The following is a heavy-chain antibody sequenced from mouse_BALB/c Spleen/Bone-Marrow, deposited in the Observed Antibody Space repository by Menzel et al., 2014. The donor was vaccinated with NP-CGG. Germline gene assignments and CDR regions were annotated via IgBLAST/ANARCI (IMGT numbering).Heavy chain of an antibody. Sequence: QVQLQQSGTVLVRPGASVKLSCKASGYTFTSYWINWVKQRPGQGLEWIGNIYPSDSYTNYNQKFKDKATLTVDKSSSTAYMHLSSPTSEDSAVYYCTRDDGGFAYWGQGTLVTVSA. CDR3: TRDDGGFAY. CDR1: GYTFTSYW. CDR2: IYPSDSYT. J-gene: IGHJ3*01. V-gene: IGHV1-69*02. D-gene: IGHD1-1*02.